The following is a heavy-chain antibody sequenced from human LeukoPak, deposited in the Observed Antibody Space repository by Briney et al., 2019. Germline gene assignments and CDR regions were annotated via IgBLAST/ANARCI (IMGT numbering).Heavy chain of an antibody. CDR1: GGSFSGYY. V-gene: IGHV4-34*01. J-gene: IGHJ4*02. CDR2: INHSGST. Sequence: SETLSLTCAVYGGSFSGYYWSWIRQPPGKGLEWIGEINHSGSTNYNPSLKSRVTISVDTSKNQFSLKLSSVTAADTAVYYCARRLLLWFGESNYFDYWGQGTLVTVSS. CDR3: ARRLLLWFGESNYFDY. D-gene: IGHD3-10*01.